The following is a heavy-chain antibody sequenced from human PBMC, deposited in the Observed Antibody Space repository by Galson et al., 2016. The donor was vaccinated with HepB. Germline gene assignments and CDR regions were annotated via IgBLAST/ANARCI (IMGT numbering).Heavy chain of an antibody. Sequence: SCKASGYTFTSYAIHWVRQVPGQGLEWMGWINGGNGDTQYSQKFQDRVTITRDTSASTAYMEVNSLRSGDTAVYYCARETSGWYLGWGQGTLVIVSS. CDR1: GYTFTSYA. J-gene: IGHJ4*02. D-gene: IGHD6-19*01. CDR2: INGGNGDT. CDR3: ARETSGWYLG. V-gene: IGHV1-3*01.